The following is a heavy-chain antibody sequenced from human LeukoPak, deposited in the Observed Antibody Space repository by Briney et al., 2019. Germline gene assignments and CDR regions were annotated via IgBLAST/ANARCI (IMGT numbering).Heavy chain of an antibody. J-gene: IGHJ4*02. CDR2: IYYSGST. V-gene: IGHV4-59*01. D-gene: IGHD1-26*01. CDR1: GGSISSYY. Sequence: PSETLSLTCTVSGGSISSYYWSWIRQPPGKGLEVMGYIYYSGSTNYNPFLKSRVTISVDSSKNQFSLKLSSVTAADTAVYYCAREGVGANVFDYWGQGTLVTVSS. CDR3: AREGVGANVFDY.